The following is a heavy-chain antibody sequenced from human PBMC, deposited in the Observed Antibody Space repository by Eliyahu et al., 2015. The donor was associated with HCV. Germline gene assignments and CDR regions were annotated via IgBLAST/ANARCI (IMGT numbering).Heavy chain of an antibody. CDR1: GFTFSRYA. D-gene: IGHD2-15*01. CDR2: IRAGNGVT. V-gene: IGHV3-23*01. Sequence: EVQLLESGGGLVQPGGSLRLSCTASGFTFSRYAMSWVRQSPGKGPEWVSSIRAGNGVTYYADSVKGRFTISRDDSKNTLYLQMNSLRAEDTALYYCAKAPETWYYFDYWGQGSRVTVSS. CDR3: AKAPETWYYFDY. J-gene: IGHJ4*03.